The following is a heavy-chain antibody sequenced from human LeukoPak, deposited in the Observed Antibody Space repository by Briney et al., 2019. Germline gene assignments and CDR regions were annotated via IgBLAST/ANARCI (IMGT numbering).Heavy chain of an antibody. CDR1: GFTFSSYG. Sequence: GGSLRLSCAASGFTFSSYGMHWVRQAPGKGLEWVALISYDGSKGYYADSVQGRFTISRDNSKNTLYLQMNSPRPDDTAVYYCARGLGRGTADYWGQGTLVTVSS. J-gene: IGHJ4*02. CDR2: ISYDGSKG. CDR3: ARGLGRGTADY. D-gene: IGHD3-10*01. V-gene: IGHV3-30*03.